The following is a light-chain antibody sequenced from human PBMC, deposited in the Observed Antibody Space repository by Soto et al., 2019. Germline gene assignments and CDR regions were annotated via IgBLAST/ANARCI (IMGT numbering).Light chain of an antibody. V-gene: IGKV3-15*01. Sequence: EIVMTQSPATLSVSPGERVTLSCRASQSVNSNLAWYQQKPGQAPRLLIYGASTRATGIPARFSGSGSETEFTLTISSLQSEDFAVYYCQQYNNWWTFGQGTKVKIK. CDR2: GAS. J-gene: IGKJ1*01. CDR1: QSVNSN. CDR3: QQYNNWWT.